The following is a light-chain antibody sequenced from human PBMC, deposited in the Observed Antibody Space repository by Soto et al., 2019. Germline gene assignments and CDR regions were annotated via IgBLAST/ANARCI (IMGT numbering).Light chain of an antibody. CDR1: QSVSSSY. J-gene: IGKJ1*01. Sequence: EIVLTQSPGTLSLSPGERATLSCRASQSVSSSYLAWYQQKPGQAPRLLIYGASSRATGIPDRFSGSGSGTDFTLTISRLEPEDLAVYYCQQYGSSRTWTFGQGTKVDI. CDR2: GAS. CDR3: QQYGSSRTWT. V-gene: IGKV3-20*01.